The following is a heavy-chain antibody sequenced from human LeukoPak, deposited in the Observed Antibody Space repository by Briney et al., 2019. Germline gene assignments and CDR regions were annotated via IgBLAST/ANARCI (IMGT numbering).Heavy chain of an antibody. J-gene: IGHJ5*02. V-gene: IGHV4-59*01. CDR3: ARGGTSALEWFGP. D-gene: IGHD3-3*01. CDR2: IYNSGST. Sequence: SETLSLTCTVSGDSISSYYWSWIRQPPGKGLEWIGYIYNSGSTKYNPSLKSRVTISIDTSKNQFSLKVNSVTAADTAVYYRARGGTSALEWFGPWGQGTLVTVSS. CDR1: GDSISSYY.